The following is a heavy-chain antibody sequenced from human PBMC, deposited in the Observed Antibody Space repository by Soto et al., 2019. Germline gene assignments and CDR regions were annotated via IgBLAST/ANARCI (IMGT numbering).Heavy chain of an antibody. CDR3: VQGRYPTMATPLDH. J-gene: IGHJ4*02. V-gene: IGHV3-9*02. CDR1: GFTSDNCG. Sequence: EVQLVESGGGLVQPGRSLRLSCAASGFTSDNCGMHWVRQAPGKGLGWVAGISWDSSTIGYADSVKGRFINSRDDAKNSLYLQMDSLRGEDTALYYCVQGRYPTMATPLDHGGQGTQVIVSS. D-gene: IGHD2-15*01. CDR2: ISWDSSTI.